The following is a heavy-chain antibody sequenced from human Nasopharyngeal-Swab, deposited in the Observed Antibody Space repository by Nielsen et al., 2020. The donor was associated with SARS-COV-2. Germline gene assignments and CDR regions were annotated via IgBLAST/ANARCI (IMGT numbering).Heavy chain of an antibody. J-gene: IGHJ6*01. Sequence: ASVKVSCKASGYTFTSYAMNWVRQAPAQGLEWMGWINTNTGNPTYAHGFTGRFVFSLHTSVSTAYLQISSLKAEDTAVYYCAREEGITIFGVPIGFGYYGMDVWGQGTTVTVSS. CDR1: GYTFTSYA. V-gene: IGHV7-4-1*02. CDR3: AREEGITIFGVPIGFGYYGMDV. CDR2: INTNTGNP. D-gene: IGHD3-3*01.